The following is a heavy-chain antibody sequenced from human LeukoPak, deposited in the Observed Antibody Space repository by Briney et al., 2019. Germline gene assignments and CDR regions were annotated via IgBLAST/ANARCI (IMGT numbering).Heavy chain of an antibody. CDR3: TTHYLGYYYNY. CDR2: IYSKADGGTT. J-gene: IGHJ4*02. D-gene: IGHD3-22*01. Sequence: GGSLRLSCAASGFTFSNAWMGWVRQAPGKGLEWVGRIYSKADGGTTDFAAPVKGRFTVSRDDSKNTLYLQMNSLKTADTAVYYCTTHYLGYYYNYWGQGTLVTVSS. V-gene: IGHV3-15*01. CDR1: GFTFSNAW.